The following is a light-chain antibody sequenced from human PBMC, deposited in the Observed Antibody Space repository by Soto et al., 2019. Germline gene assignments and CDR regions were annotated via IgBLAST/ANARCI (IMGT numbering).Light chain of an antibody. J-gene: IGLJ2*01. CDR2: YEI. CDR3: HVWDSDRDHPV. CDR1: NIGDKS. V-gene: IGLV3-21*04. Sequence: SYELTQPPSVSVAPGKTARITCGGDNIGDKSVHWYQYKSGQAPVLVIYYEIDRPSGIPERFSGSNSGSTATLTISRVEAGDEAAYYCHVWDSDRDHPVFGGGTKRTVL.